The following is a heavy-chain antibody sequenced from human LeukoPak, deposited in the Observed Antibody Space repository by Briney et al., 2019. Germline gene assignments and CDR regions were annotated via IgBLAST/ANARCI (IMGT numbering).Heavy chain of an antibody. CDR1: GFTFSSYS. V-gene: IGHV3-48*02. Sequence: PAGSLRLSCAASGFTFSSYSMNWVRQAPGKGLEWVSYISSSSSTIYYADSVKGRFTISRDNAKNSLYLQMNSLRDEDTAVYYCARDNGGWYSGYDDPGHFDIWGQGTMVTVSS. CDR2: ISSSSSTI. CDR3: ARDNGGWYSGYDDPGHFDI. D-gene: IGHD5-12*01. J-gene: IGHJ3*02.